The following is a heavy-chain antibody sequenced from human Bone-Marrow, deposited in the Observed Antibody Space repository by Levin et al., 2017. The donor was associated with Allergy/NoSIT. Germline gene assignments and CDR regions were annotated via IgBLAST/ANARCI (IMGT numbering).Heavy chain of an antibody. Sequence: VSGPTLVKPTQTLTLTCTFSGFSLSTSGVGVGWIRQPPGKALEWLALIYWDDDKRYSPSLKSRLTISKDTSKNQVVLTMTNMDPVDTATYYCAHRLPLGSGYSVWAFGNFDYWGQGTLVTVSS. J-gene: IGHJ4*02. D-gene: IGHD3-9*01. V-gene: IGHV2-5*02. CDR2: IYWDDDK. CDR3: AHRLPLGSGYSVWAFGNFDY. CDR1: GFSLSTSGVG.